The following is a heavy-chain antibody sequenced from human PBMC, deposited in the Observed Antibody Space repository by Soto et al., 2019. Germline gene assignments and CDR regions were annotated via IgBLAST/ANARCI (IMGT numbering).Heavy chain of an antibody. CDR2: ISVFNGDA. D-gene: IGHD2-15*01. CDR3: ARGGRFCSGGACYRPSTSCYYGMDV. Sequence: QVHLVQSGAEVKKPGASVKVSCKASGYNFISFGITWVRQAPGQGLEWMGWISVFNGDAFYAQKLQGRVTMTTDTSTSTADMELRNLRSDDTAVYYWARGGRFCSGGACYRPSTSCYYGMDVWGQGTTVTVSS. CDR1: GYNFISFG. J-gene: IGHJ6*02. V-gene: IGHV1-18*04.